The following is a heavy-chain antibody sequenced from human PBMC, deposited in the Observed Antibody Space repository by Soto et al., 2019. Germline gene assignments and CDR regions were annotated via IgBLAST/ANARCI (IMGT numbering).Heavy chain of an antibody. D-gene: IGHD3-10*01. V-gene: IGHV4-34*01. J-gene: IGHJ4*02. CDR2: INHRGTA. CDR1: GGSFSSYY. Sequence: QVQLHQFGAGLLKTSETLSLTCAVYGGSFSSYYWSCIRHPPRKGLEWIADINHRGTANYNPALKSRVTTSLEASKNQFSLRLDSVTAADTAVYYCAMLRAVRYFAFWGQGTHVIVSA. CDR3: AMLRAVRYFAF.